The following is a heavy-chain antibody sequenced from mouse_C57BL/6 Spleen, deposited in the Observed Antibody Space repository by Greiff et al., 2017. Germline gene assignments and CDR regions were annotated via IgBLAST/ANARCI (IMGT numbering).Heavy chain of an antibody. CDR2: IYPSDSET. CDR1: GYTFTSYW. CDR3: ARETGTRFAY. V-gene: IGHV1-61*01. D-gene: IGHD4-1*01. Sequence: VQLQQPGAELVRPGSSVKLSCKASGYTFTSYWMDWVKQRPGQGLEWIGNIYPSDSETHYNQKFKDKATLTVDKSSSTAYMQLSSLTSEDSAVYYCARETGTRFAYWGKGTLVTVSA. J-gene: IGHJ3*01.